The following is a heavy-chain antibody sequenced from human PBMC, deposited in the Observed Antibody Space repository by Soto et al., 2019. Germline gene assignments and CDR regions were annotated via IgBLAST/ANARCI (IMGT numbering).Heavy chain of an antibody. J-gene: IGHJ4*02. CDR2: ISSSSSYI. Sequence: GGSLRLSCAASGFTFSSYSMNWVRQAPGKGLEWVSSISSSSSYIYYADSVKGRFTISRDNAKNSLYLQMNSLRAEDTAVYYCARDVEYDFWSGYYSGGIDYWGQGTLVTVSS. CDR3: ARDVEYDFWSGYYSGGIDY. D-gene: IGHD3-3*01. CDR1: GFTFSSYS. V-gene: IGHV3-21*01.